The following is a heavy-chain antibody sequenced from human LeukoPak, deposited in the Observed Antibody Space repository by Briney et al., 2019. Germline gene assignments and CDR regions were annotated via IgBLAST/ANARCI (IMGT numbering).Heavy chain of an antibody. D-gene: IGHD3-22*01. Sequence: PGGSLRLSCAVSGFTFSNFWMSWVRQAPGKGLEWVSYISSSSSTIYYADSVKGRFTISRDNAKNSLYLQMNSLRAEDTAVYYCARDQDGYYDSSGYYSPFDYWGQGTLVTVSS. J-gene: IGHJ4*02. CDR1: GFTFSNFW. CDR2: ISSSSSTI. CDR3: ARDQDGYYDSSGYYSPFDY. V-gene: IGHV3-48*01.